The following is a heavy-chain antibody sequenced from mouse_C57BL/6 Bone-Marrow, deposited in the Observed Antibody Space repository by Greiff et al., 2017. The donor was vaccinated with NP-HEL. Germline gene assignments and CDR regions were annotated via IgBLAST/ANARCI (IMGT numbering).Heavy chain of an antibody. CDR2: ISSGGDYI. Sequence: EVMLVESGEGLVKPGGSLKLSCAASGFTFSSYAMSWVRQTPEKRLEWVAYISSGGDYIYYADTVKGRFPISRDNARNTLYLQMSSLKSEDTAMYYCTRDEFYYGSSYGSYWGQGTLVTVSA. V-gene: IGHV5-9-1*02. J-gene: IGHJ3*01. D-gene: IGHD1-1*01. CDR1: GFTFSSYA. CDR3: TRDEFYYGSSYGSY.